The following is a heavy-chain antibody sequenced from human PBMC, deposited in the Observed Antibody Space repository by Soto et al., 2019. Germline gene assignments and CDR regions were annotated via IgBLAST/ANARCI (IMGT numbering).Heavy chain of an antibody. CDR1: GYTFTSYG. V-gene: IGHV1-18*01. D-gene: IGHD6-13*01. Sequence: ASVKVSCKASGYTFTSYGISWVRQAPGQGLEWMGWISAYNGNTNYAQKLQGRVTMTTDTSTSTAYMELRSLRSDDTAVYYCARDPEAAADFWFDPWGQGTPVTVSS. CDR2: ISAYNGNT. CDR3: ARDPEAAADFWFDP. J-gene: IGHJ5*02.